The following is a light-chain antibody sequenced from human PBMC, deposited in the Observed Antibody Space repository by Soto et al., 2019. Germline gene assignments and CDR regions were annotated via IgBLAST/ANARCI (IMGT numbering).Light chain of an antibody. J-gene: IGKJ4*01. CDR1: QSLLHSNGYNY. CDR2: LGS. V-gene: IGKV2-28*01. Sequence: DIVMTQSPLSLPVTPGEPASISCRSSQSLLHSNGYNYLDWYLQKPGQSPQLLIYLGSNRASGVPDRFSGSGSGTDFTLKISRVEAKDVGVYYCMQALQTPRVFGGGTKVDIK. CDR3: MQALQTPRV.